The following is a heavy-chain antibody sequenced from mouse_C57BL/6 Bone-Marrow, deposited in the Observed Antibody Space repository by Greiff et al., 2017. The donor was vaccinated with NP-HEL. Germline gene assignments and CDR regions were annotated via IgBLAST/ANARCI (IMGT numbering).Heavy chain of an antibody. V-gene: IGHV1-26*01. D-gene: IGHD1-1*01. J-gene: IGHJ2*01. Sequence: EVQLQQSGPELVKPGASVKISCKASGYTFTDYYMNWVKQSHGKSLEWIGDINPNNGGTSYIQKFKGKATLTVDKSSSTAYMELRSLTSEDSAVYYGASTFITAVELGNVAYWGQGTTLTVSS. CDR3: ASTFITAVELGNVAY. CDR2: INPNNGGT. CDR1: GYTFTDYY.